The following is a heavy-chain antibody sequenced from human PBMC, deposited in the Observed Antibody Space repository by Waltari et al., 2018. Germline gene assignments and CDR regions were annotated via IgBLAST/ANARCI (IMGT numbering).Heavy chain of an antibody. CDR3: VLYSSEFLGDY. CDR2: INIDGRIT. V-gene: IGHV3-74*01. J-gene: IGHJ4*02. Sequence: EVQLVESGGGLVQPGGSLRLYCAASGFTFSNYWMHWVRQAPGKGLVSVGHINIDGRITNYADSVKGRFTISRDNAKNTLFLQMNSLRAEDTAVYYCVLYSSEFLGDYWGQGTLVTVSS. D-gene: IGHD3-22*01. CDR1: GFTFSNYW.